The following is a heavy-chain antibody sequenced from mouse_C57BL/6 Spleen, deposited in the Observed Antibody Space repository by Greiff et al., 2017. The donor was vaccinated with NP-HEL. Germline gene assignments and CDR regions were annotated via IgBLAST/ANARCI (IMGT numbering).Heavy chain of an antibody. CDR3: ARSWYYGSSYLAWFAY. CDR1: GYTFTSYN. J-gene: IGHJ3*01. D-gene: IGHD1-1*01. CDR2: IYPGNGDT. V-gene: IGHV1-12*01. Sequence: QVQLQQSGAELVRPGASVKMSCKASGYTFTSYNMHWVKQTPRQGLEWIGAIYPGNGDTSYNQKFKGKATLTVEKSSSTAYMQLSRLTSEDSAVYFCARSWYYGSSYLAWFAYWGQGTLVTVSA.